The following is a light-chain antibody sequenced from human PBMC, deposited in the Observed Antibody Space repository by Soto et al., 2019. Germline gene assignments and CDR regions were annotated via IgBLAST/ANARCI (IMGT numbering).Light chain of an antibody. CDR1: SSDVGGYNY. Sequence: QSVLTQPRSVSGSPGQSVTISCTGTSSDVGGYNYVSWYQQHPGRAPKVLIYEVSKRPSRVPDRFSGSKSGNTASLTISGLQAEDEADYYCCSHAGSYTYVFGTGTKVTVL. V-gene: IGLV2-11*01. CDR2: EVS. CDR3: CSHAGSYTYV. J-gene: IGLJ1*01.